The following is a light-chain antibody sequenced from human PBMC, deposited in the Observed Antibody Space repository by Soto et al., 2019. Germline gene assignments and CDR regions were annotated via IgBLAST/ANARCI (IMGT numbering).Light chain of an antibody. CDR1: QSVYNNY. Sequence: EIVMTQSPDILSLSPGERATLSCRASQSVYNNYVAWYQQKPGQAPRLLIYGASNRATGIPDRFSGSGSGIDFTLTISRPEPEDFAVYYCQQYVSPWTFGQVTKV. CDR3: QQYVSPWT. V-gene: IGKV3-20*01. J-gene: IGKJ1*01. CDR2: GAS.